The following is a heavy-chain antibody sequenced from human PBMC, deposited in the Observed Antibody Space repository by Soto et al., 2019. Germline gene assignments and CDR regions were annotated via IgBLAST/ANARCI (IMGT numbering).Heavy chain of an antibody. J-gene: IGHJ5*02. CDR1: GYTFTNYD. D-gene: IGHD6-13*01. Sequence: ASVKVSCKTSGYTFTNYDSNWVRQATGQGLEWLGWMTPKSGNTGHAQRFQGRVTMTRSTSISTAYMELSSLRSEVTAVYFCARFPGDRCSSSVTRFDRWGQGTLVTVSS. CDR3: ARFPGDRCSSSVTRFDR. CDR2: MTPKSGNT. V-gene: IGHV1-8*01.